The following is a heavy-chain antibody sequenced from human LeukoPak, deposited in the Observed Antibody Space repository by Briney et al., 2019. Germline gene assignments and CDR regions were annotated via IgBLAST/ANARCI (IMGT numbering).Heavy chain of an antibody. J-gene: IGHJ4*02. D-gene: IGHD4-23*01. V-gene: IGHV1-2*07. CDR1: GYSFTGYY. Sequence: ASVKVSCKASGYSFTGYYLHWVRQAPGQGSECMGWINPGTGVTDYAHKFQGRVTMTRDTSISTAYMELSSLKSDDTAVYYCARDTVAWDFDFRGQGTLVTVSS. CDR3: ARDTVAWDFDF. CDR2: INPGTGVT.